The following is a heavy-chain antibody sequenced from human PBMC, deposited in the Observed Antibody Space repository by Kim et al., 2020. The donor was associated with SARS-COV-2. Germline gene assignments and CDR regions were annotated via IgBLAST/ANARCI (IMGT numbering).Heavy chain of an antibody. V-gene: IGHV3-33*03. Sequence: GGSLRLSCAASRFTFSSFGMHWVRQAPGKGLEWVAVIWSDAINKKYADSVKGRFTISRDNSKNTLYLQMNSLRAEDTAVYYCAKESPILAPALNYFDYWGQGILVTVSS. CDR3: AKESPILAPALNYFDY. D-gene: IGHD3-9*01. J-gene: IGHJ4*02. CDR1: RFTFSSFG. CDR2: IWSDAINK.